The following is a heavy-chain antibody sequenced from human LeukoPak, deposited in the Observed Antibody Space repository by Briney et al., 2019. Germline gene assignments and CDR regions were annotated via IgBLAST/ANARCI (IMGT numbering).Heavy chain of an antibody. V-gene: IGHV4-30-4*01. Sequence: TSETLSLTCTVSGGSISSGDYYWSWIRQPPGKGLEWIGYIYYSGSTYYNPSLKRRVTISVDTSKNQFSLKLSSVTAADTAVYYCARVHYSGSYYFDYWGQGTLVTVSS. D-gene: IGHD1-26*01. CDR2: IYYSGST. CDR3: ARVHYSGSYYFDY. CDR1: GGSISSGDYY. J-gene: IGHJ4*02.